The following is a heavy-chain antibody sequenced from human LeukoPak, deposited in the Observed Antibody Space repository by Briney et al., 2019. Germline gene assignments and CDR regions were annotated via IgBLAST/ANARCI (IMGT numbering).Heavy chain of an antibody. V-gene: IGHV5-51*01. CDR2: IFPGDSDT. CDR3: ATSESQTKFDY. Sequence: GESLKISCKGSGYSFTTYWIGWGRQLPGKGLEWMGIIFPGDSDTTYSSSFQGQVTISADKSINTAYLQWSSLKASDTAMYYCATSESQTKFDYWGQGTLVTVSS. J-gene: IGHJ4*02. D-gene: IGHD1/OR15-1a*01. CDR1: GYSFTTYW.